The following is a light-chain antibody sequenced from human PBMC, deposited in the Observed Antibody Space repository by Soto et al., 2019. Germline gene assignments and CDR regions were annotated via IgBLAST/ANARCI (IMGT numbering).Light chain of an antibody. CDR2: DVS. J-gene: IGLJ1*01. V-gene: IGLV2-14*01. CDR3: SSYTSSGTLYV. CDR1: STDVGGYNY. Sequence: QSALTQPASVSGSPGQSITISCTGTSTDVGGYNYVSWYQQQPGKAPKLMIYDVSNRPSGVSNRFSGCKSGNTASLTICWLQAEDVADYYCSSYTSSGTLYVFGAGTKLTVL.